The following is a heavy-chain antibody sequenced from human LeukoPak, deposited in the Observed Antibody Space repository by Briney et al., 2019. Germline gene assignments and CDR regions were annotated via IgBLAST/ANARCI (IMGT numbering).Heavy chain of an antibody. V-gene: IGHV3-7*01. CDR1: GFTFNNYW. J-gene: IGHJ4*02. Sequence: GGSLRLSCVASGFTFNNYWMSWVRQAPGKGLEWVANIGYVGGEKYYVDSVKGRFTISRDNTKNSLFLQMNSLRVDDMAVYYCARGRGWVDYWGQGTLVTVSS. D-gene: IGHD3-16*01. CDR2: IGYVGGEK. CDR3: ARGRGWVDY.